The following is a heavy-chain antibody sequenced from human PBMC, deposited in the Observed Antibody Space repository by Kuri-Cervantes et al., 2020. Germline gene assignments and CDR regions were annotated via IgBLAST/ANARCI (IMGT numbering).Heavy chain of an antibody. CDR1: GFTFSSYA. D-gene: IGHD6-19*01. CDR2: ISYDGSNK. J-gene: IGHJ4*02. Sequence: GGSLRLSCAASGFTFSSYAMHGVRQAPGKGLEWVAVISYDGSNKYYADSVKGRFTISRDNSKNTLYLQMNSLRAEDTAVYYCAREGIAVAGTFDYWGQGTLVTVSS. CDR3: AREGIAVAGTFDY. V-gene: IGHV3-30-3*01.